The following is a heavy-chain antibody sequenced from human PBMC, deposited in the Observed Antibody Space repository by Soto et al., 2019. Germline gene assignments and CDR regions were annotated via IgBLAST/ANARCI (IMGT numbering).Heavy chain of an antibody. J-gene: IGHJ5*02. D-gene: IGHD3-22*01. CDR3: AKDPAYYETTNWFDP. Sequence: GGSLRLSCAVSGFTFSSYAMSWVRQAPGKGLEWVSAISGSGGSTYYADSVKGRFTISRDNSKNTLYLQMNSLRAEDTAVYYCAKDPAYYETTNWFDPWGQGTLVTVSS. CDR1: GFTFSSYA. CDR2: ISGSGGST. V-gene: IGHV3-23*01.